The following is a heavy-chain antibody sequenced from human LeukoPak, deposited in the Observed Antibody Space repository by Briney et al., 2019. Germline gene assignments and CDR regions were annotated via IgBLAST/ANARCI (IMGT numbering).Heavy chain of an antibody. CDR3: ARDWRDATIFGVVREVYFDY. V-gene: IGHV1-2*02. CDR2: INPNSGGT. Sequence: ASVKVSCKASGYTFTGFYIHWVRQAPGQGLEWMGWINPNSGGTNYAQKFQGRVTMTRDTSISTVHMELSRLRSDDTAVYYCARDWRDATIFGVVREVYFDYWGQGTLVTVSS. J-gene: IGHJ4*02. D-gene: IGHD3-3*01. CDR1: GYTFTGFY.